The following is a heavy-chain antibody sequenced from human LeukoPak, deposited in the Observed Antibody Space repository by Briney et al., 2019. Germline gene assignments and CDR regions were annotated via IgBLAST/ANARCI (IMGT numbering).Heavy chain of an antibody. D-gene: IGHD4-23*01. V-gene: IGHV3-30*02. CDR2: IRYDGSNK. CDR3: AKTHYGGNFFDY. CDR1: GFTFSSYW. Sequence: GGSLRLSCAASGFTFSSYWMSWVRQAPGKGLEWVAFIRYDGSNKYYADSVKGRFTISRDNSKNTLYLQMNSLRAEDTAVYYCAKTHYGGNFFDYWGQGTLVTVSS. J-gene: IGHJ4*02.